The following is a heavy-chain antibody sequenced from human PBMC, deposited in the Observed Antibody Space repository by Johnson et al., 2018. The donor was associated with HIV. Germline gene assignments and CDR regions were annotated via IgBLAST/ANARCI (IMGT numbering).Heavy chain of an antibody. CDR3: AIAPHDAFDV. J-gene: IGHJ3*01. CDR2: IYSGGNT. V-gene: IGHV3-53*01. Sequence: VQLVESGGGVVQPGKSLRLSCAASGLSVSYGYMTWVRQAPGKGLEWVSVIYSGGNTYYTDSVKGRFTISRDNSDNTMYLQMNSLRDEDTAVYYCAIAPHDAFDVWGQGTMVTVSS. CDR1: GLSVSYGY.